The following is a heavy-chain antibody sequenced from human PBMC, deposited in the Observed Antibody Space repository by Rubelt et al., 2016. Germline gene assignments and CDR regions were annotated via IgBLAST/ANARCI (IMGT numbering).Heavy chain of an antibody. V-gene: IGHV4-39*07. J-gene: IGHJ4*02. CDR3: ARDNPNFHDYSNYGTFDY. Sequence: QLQLQESGPGLVKPSETLSLTCTVSGGSISSSSYYWGWIRQPPGKGLEWIGSIYYSGSTYYNPSLKSGGTISLDTSKNQFSLKLSSVTAADTAVYYCARDNPNFHDYSNYGTFDYWGQGTLVTVSS. D-gene: IGHD4-11*01. CDR2: IYYSGST. CDR1: GGSISSSSYY.